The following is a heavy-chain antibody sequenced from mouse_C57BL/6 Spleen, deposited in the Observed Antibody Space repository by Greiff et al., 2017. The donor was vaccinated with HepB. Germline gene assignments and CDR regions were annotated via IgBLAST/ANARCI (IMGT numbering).Heavy chain of an antibody. CDR3: ARSNLLYAMDY. Sequence: VKLMESGPELVKPGASVKISCKASGYAFSSSWMNWVKQRPGKGLEWIGRIYPGDGDTNYNGKFKGKATLTADKSSSTAYMKLSSLTSEDSAVYFCARSNLLYAMDYWGQGTSVTVSS. CDR1: GYAFSSSW. CDR2: IYPGDGDT. V-gene: IGHV1-82*01. J-gene: IGHJ4*01.